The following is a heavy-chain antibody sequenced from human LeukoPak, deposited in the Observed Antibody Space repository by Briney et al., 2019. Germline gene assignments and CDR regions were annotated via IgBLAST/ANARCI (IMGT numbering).Heavy chain of an antibody. D-gene: IGHD1-26*01. Sequence: NPGGSLRLSCAASGFTLSSYSMNWVRQAPGKGLEWVSSISRSGSYISYADSVKGRFTISRDNAKNSLYLQMNSLRAEDTALYYCAKDFEGGATFNFDYWGQGTLVTVSS. J-gene: IGHJ4*02. V-gene: IGHV3-21*04. CDR2: ISRSGSYI. CDR1: GFTLSSYS. CDR3: AKDFEGGATFNFDY.